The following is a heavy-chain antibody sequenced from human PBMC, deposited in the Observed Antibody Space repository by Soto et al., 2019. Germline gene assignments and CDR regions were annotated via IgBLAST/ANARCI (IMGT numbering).Heavy chain of an antibody. D-gene: IGHD2-15*01. V-gene: IGHV3-33*01. CDR2: IWYDGSNK. J-gene: IGHJ3*02. CDR1: GFTFSSYG. Sequence: GGSLRLSCAASGFTFSSYGMHWVRQAPGKGLEWVAVIWYDGSNKYYADSVKGRFTISRDNSKNTLYLQMNSLRAEDTAVYYCARAGRYCSGGSCYSAAFDIWGQGTMVTVSS. CDR3: ARAGRYCSGGSCYSAAFDI.